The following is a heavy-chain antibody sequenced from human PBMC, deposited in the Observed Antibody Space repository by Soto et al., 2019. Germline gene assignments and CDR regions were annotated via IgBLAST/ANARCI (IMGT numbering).Heavy chain of an antibody. Sequence: SETLSLTCTISGGSFSSIHNHYCSWIRQPPGKGLEWIGSIYYSGSTYYNPSLKSRVTISVDTSKNQFSLKLSSVTAADTAVYYCARHTPAISISDHWGQGTLVTVSS. CDR3: ARHTPAISISDH. D-gene: IGHD2-15*01. V-gene: IGHV4-39*01. CDR2: IYYSGST. CDR1: GGSFSSIHNHY. J-gene: IGHJ4*02.